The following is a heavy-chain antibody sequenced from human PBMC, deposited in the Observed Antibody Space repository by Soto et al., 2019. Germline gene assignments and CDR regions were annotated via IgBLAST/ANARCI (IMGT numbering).Heavy chain of an antibody. CDR1: GYTFTSYG. CDR3: ARDAQGVLLHY. CDR2: ISAYNGNT. J-gene: IGHJ4*02. V-gene: IGHV1-18*01. Sequence: QVQLVQSGAEVKKPGASVKVSCKASGYTFTSYGISWVRQAPGQGLEWMGWISAYNGNTNYAQKLQGRVTMTRDTSTSTAYMELRSRRTDGTAVYYCARDAQGVLLHYWGQGTLVTVSS. D-gene: IGHD3-16*01.